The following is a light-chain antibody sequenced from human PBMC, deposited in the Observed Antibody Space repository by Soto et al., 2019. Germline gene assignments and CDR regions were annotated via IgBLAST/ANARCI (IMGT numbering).Light chain of an antibody. CDR1: QNIERW. V-gene: IGKV1-5*01. J-gene: IGKJ1*01. CDR3: QQFKSGTWT. CDR2: DVS. Sequence: DIQITQSPSTLSASVGGRGTITCRASQNIERWLAWYQQKPGKAPKLLLYDVSSLESGVPSRFSGSGSATEFILTINGLQPDDFATYFCQQFKSGTWTFGQGTKVDIK.